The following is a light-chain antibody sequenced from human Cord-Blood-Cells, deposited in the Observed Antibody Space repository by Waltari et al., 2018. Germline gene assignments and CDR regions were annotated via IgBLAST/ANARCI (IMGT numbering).Light chain of an antibody. Sequence: QSALTQPRSVSGSPGQSVTISCTGPSSDVGCYNYVSWYQQHPGKAPKRMIYDVSKRPSGVPDRFSGSKSGNTASLTISGLQAEDEADYYCCSYAGSYVFGTGTKVTVL. CDR1: SSDVGCYNY. CDR3: CSYAGSYV. J-gene: IGLJ1*01. V-gene: IGLV2-11*01. CDR2: DVS.